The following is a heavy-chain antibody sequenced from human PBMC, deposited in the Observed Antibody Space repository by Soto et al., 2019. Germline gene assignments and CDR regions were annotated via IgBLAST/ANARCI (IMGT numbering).Heavy chain of an antibody. J-gene: IGHJ4*02. Sequence: LRLSCAASGFTFSSYPMYWVRQAPGKGLEWVAVISYDGSNEYYAESVKGRFTISRDNSKNTLFLQMKSLRVLVTAVYYCARGYYCDSSGVYWGQGTLVTVSS. CDR3: ARGYYCDSSGVY. V-gene: IGHV3-30-3*01. CDR2: ISYDGSNE. D-gene: IGHD3-22*01. CDR1: GFTFSSYP.